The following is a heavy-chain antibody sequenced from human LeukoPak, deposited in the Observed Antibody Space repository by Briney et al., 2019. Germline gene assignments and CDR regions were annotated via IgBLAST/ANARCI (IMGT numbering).Heavy chain of an antibody. J-gene: IGHJ4*02. Sequence: GGSLRLSCAASGFTFSSYSMNWVRQAPGKGLEWVSYISSSSSTIYYADSVKGRFTISRDNAKNSLYLQMNSLRAEDTAVYYCARISWNSRAFDFWGLETLVTVPS. CDR1: GFTFSSYS. CDR3: ARISWNSRAFDF. D-gene: IGHD1-7*01. CDR2: ISSSSSTI. V-gene: IGHV3-48*04.